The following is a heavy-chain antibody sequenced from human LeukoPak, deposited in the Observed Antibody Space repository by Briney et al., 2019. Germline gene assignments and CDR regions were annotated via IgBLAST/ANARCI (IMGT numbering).Heavy chain of an antibody. Sequence: GGSLRLSCATSGFNFRTHGMHWVRQAPGKGLEWVAVIWDDGSEKYYAGFVEGRFAISRDNSKNTLCLQMNSLRTEDTAVYYCATSYSTGWSRGYFDYWGQGTLVTVSS. V-gene: IGHV3-33*01. CDR1: GFNFRTHG. J-gene: IGHJ4*02. D-gene: IGHD6-19*01. CDR2: IWDDGSEK. CDR3: ATSYSTGWSRGYFDY.